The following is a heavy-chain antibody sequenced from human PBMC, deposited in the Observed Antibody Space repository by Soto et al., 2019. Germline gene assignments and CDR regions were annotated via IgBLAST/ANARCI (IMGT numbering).Heavy chain of an antibody. Sequence: QVQLVESGGGVVQPGRSLRLSCAASGFTFSSYGMHWVRQAPGKGLEWVAVMSWDGSDEFYEETVKGRFTVSRDNSRNTLYLQMNSLRPEDTAVYYCAIEGCSGGICYSFDYWGQGTLVTVSS. CDR3: AIEGCSGGICYSFDY. V-gene: IGHV3-30*03. CDR1: GFTFSSYG. CDR2: MSWDGSDE. J-gene: IGHJ4*02. D-gene: IGHD2-15*01.